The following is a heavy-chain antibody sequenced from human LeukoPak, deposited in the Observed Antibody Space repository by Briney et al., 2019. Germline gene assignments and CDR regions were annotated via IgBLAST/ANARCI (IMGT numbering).Heavy chain of an antibody. D-gene: IGHD5-12*01. J-gene: IGHJ4*02. CDR2: IIDVGDT. Sequence: GGSLRLSCAASGFTLNKHAMSWVRQAPGEGLEWVSAIIDVGDTYYADSVKGRFTISRDYSRNTLYLQMNSLRAEDTAVYYCTRDWRNLGYDYWGQGTLVTVSS. CDR3: TRDWRNLGYDY. V-gene: IGHV3-23*01. CDR1: GFTLNKHA.